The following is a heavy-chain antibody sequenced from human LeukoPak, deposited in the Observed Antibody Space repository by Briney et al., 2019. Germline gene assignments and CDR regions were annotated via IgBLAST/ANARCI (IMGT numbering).Heavy chain of an antibody. CDR3: AKVTQPIAVLFDY. CDR1: GFTFDDYA. D-gene: IGHD4/OR15-4a*01. V-gene: IGHV3-9*01. J-gene: IGHJ4*02. Sequence: GGSLRLSCAASGFTFDDYAMHWVRQAPGKGLEWVSGISWNSGSIGYADSVKGRFTISRDNSKNTLYLQMNSLRAEDTAVYYCAKVTQPIAVLFDYWGQGTLVTVSS. CDR2: ISWNSGSI.